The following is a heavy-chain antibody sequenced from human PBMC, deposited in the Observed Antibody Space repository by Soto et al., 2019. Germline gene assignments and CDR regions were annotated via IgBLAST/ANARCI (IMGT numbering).Heavy chain of an antibody. CDR3: TTHEEGAPWAGGFDS. Sequence: WGSLRLSCAASGFRFITRAISFVRHSPLKGLEWVASIRPGGDSTYYADSVKGRFAVSRDNSNVTLYLQMDSLRVEDTAIYYCTTHEEGAPWAGGFDSWGQGTLVTVSS. D-gene: IGHD1-26*01. CDR1: GFRFITRA. J-gene: IGHJ5*01. CDR2: IRPGGDST. V-gene: IGHV3-23*01.